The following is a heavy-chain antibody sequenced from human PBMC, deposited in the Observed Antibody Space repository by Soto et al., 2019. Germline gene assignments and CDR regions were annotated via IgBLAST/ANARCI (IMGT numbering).Heavy chain of an antibody. CDR1: GFSLSTSAVG. CDR3: AHVYGGYDTFDY. Sequence: QITLKESGPTLVKPTQPLTLTCTFSGFSLSTSAVGVGWIRQPPGKALEWLALIYWDDDKRYSPSLKSRLTITKDTSKNQVVLTMTNMDPVDTATYYCAHVYGGYDTFDYWGQGTLVTVPS. CDR2: IYWDDDK. J-gene: IGHJ4*02. V-gene: IGHV2-5*02. D-gene: IGHD5-12*01.